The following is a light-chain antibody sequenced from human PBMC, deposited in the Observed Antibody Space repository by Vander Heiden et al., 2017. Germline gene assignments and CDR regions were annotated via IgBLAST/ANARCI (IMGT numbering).Light chain of an antibody. CDR3: CSYAGSSTPVV. CDR2: EGS. V-gene: IGLV2-23*01. Sequence: QSALTQPASVSGSPGQSITISCTGTSSDVGSYNLVSWYQQHPGKAHKLMIYEGSKRPSGVSNRFSGSKSGNTASLTISGLQAEDEADYYCCSYAGSSTPVVFGGGTKLTVL. CDR1: SSDVGSYNL. J-gene: IGLJ2*01.